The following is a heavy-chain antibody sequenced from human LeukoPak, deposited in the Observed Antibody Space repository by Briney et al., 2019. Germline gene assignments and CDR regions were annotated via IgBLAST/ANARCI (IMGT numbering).Heavy chain of an antibody. Sequence: PGGSLRLSCAASGFTFSDYYMSWIRQAPGKGLEWVSYISSSGSTIYYADSVKGRFTISRDNAKNSLYLQMNSLRAEDTAVYYCARDPGAYGDYMFRYFYYYGMVVWGQGTTVTVSS. V-gene: IGHV3-11*04. D-gene: IGHD4-17*01. CDR1: GFTFSDYY. CDR3: ARDPGAYGDYMFRYFYYYGMVV. CDR2: ISSSGSTI. J-gene: IGHJ6*02.